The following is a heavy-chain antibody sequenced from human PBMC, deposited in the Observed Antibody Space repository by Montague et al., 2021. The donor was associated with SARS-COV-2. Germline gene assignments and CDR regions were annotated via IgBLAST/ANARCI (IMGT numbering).Heavy chain of an antibody. D-gene: IGHD5-24*01. CDR1: GGSISSYY. CDR2: IYYSGST. V-gene: IGHV4-59*08. Sequence: SETLSLTCTVSGGSISSYYWSWIRQPPGKGLEWIGYIYYSGSTDXXPSLKSRVTTSVDTSKNQFSLKLSSVTAADTAVYYCARVGLQLLGGHYFDYWGQGTLVTVSS. J-gene: IGHJ4*02. CDR3: ARVGLQLLGGHYFDY.